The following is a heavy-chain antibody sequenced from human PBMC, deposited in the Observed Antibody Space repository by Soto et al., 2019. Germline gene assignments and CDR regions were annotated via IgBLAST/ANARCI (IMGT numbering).Heavy chain of an antibody. J-gene: IGHJ4*02. D-gene: IGHD5-12*01. Sequence: PVGSLRLSCAASGFTFSSFSMNWVRQAPGKGLEWVSSISTGSSYIYYADSVKGRFTISRDNAKNSLYLQMNGLRAEDTAVYYCARRGYSGYDLSLDYWGQGTLVTVSS. CDR1: GFTFSSFS. CDR2: ISTGSSYI. V-gene: IGHV3-21*01. CDR3: ARRGYSGYDLSLDY.